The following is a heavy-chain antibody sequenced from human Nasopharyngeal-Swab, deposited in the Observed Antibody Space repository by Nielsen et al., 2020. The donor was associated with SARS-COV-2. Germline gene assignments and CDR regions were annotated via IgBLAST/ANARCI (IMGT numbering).Heavy chain of an antibody. CDR3: ARPAEYCSSTSCYLGY. CDR1: GGTFSSYA. V-gene: IGHV1-69*13. J-gene: IGHJ4*02. CDR2: IIPIFGTA. Sequence: SVKVSCKASGGTFSSYAISWVRQAPGQGLEWMGGIIPIFGTANYAQKFQGRVTITADESTSTAYMELSSLRSEDTAVYYCARPAEYCSSTSCYLGYWGQGTLVTVSS. D-gene: IGHD2-2*01.